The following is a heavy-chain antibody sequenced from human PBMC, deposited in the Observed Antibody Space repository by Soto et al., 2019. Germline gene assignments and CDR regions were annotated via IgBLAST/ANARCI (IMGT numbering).Heavy chain of an antibody. J-gene: IGHJ6*02. CDR2: ISYDGSNN. CDR3: ARGDPYYGMDV. CDR1: GFTSSNYF. V-gene: IGHV3-30*04. Sequence: QVQLVESGGGVVQPGRSLRLSCVASGFTSSNYFMHWVRQAPGKGLEWVALISYDGSNNHYTDSVKGRFTISRDNSKNPLYLQMNSLRGEDTAVYFWARGDPYYGMDVWGQGTTVTVSS.